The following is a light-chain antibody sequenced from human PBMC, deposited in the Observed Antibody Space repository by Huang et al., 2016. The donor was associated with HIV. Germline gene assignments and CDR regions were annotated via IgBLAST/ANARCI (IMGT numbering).Light chain of an antibody. CDR2: WAA. CDR3: QQYYSTPCT. J-gene: IGKJ2*02. V-gene: IGKV4-1*01. CDR1: QSVLYSSNNKNY. Sequence: DIVLTQSPESLAVSLGERATINCKSSQSVLYSSNNKNYLAWYQQRPGQPPKLLMYWAATRECGVPDRFSCSGSGTDFTLSISSLQAEDVAVYYCQQYYSTPCTFGQGTKLEIK.